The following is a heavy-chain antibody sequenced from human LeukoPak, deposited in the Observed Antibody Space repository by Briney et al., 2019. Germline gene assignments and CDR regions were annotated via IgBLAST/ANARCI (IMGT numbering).Heavy chain of an antibody. V-gene: IGHV3-48*03. D-gene: IGHD3-10*02. CDR1: GFTFSSYE. J-gene: IGHJ6*04. CDR3: AELGITMIGGV. Sequence: SGGSLRLSCAASGFTFSSYEMNWVRQAPGKGLEWVSYISSSGGTIYYADSVKGRFTISRDNAKNSLYLQMNSLRAEDTAVYYCAELGITMIGGVWGKGTTVTIFS. CDR2: ISSSGGTI.